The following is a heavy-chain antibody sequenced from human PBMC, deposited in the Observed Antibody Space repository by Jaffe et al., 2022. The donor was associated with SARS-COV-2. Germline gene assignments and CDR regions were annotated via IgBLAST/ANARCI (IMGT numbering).Heavy chain of an antibody. Sequence: QVQLQESGPGLVKPSQTLSLTCTVSGGSISSGGYYWSWIRQHPGKGLEWIGYIYYSGSTYYNPSLKSRVTISVDTSKNQFSLKLSSVTAADTAVYYCAREMNGRKHYDFWSGGGGVWFDPWGQGTLVTVSS. D-gene: IGHD3-3*01. J-gene: IGHJ5*02. CDR3: AREMNGRKHYDFWSGGGGVWFDP. V-gene: IGHV4-31*03. CDR2: IYYSGST. CDR1: GGSISSGGYY.